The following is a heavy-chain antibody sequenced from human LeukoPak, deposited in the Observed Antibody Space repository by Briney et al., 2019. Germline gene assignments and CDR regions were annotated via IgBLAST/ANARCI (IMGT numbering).Heavy chain of an antibody. CDR3: ARGGGDSLSDAFDI. J-gene: IGHJ3*02. D-gene: IGHD4-17*01. CDR1: GFTFSSYD. V-gene: IGHV3-13*01. Sequence: GGSLRLSCAASGFTFSSYDMHWVRQATGKGLEWVSAIGTAGDTYYPGSVKGRFTISRENAKNSLYLQMNSLRAGDTAVYYCARGGGDSLSDAFDIWGQGTMVTVSS. CDR2: IGTAGDT.